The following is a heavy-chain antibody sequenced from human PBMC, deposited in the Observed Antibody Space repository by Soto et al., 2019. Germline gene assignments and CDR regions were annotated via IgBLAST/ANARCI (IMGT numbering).Heavy chain of an antibody. Sequence: EVQLVESGGGLVQPGGSLRLSCAVSGFTFGNYWMNWVRLIPGKGLEWVAYIKPDGSATYYVDSVKGRFTISRDNAKNSLYLQMNGLRVEDTSVYYCARAGYCGPGCYYYFDYWGQGTLVTVSS. D-gene: IGHD2-21*02. CDR3: ARAGYCGPGCYYYFDY. V-gene: IGHV3-7*01. J-gene: IGHJ4*02. CDR2: IKPDGSAT. CDR1: GFTFGNYW.